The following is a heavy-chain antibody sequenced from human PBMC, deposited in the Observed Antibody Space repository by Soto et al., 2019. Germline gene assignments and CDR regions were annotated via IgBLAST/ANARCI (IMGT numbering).Heavy chain of an antibody. Sequence: SETLSLTCSVSGAFISSGGYYWSWIRQPPGRGLEWIGYIYYSGTTYYNPSLKSRLTISVDTSQNQVSLNMRSVTAADTAVYYCARTLKPESIFDHWGPGTLVTVSS. J-gene: IGHJ4*02. CDR3: ARTLKPESIFDH. CDR1: GAFISSGGYY. D-gene: IGHD3-10*01. CDR2: IYYSGTT. V-gene: IGHV4-31*03.